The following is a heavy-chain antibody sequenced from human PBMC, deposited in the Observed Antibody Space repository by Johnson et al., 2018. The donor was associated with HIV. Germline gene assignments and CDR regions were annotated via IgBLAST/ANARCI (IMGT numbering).Heavy chain of an antibody. Sequence: MQLVESGGGLVQPGGSLRLSCAASGFTFSSYAMSWVRQAPGKGLEWVSAISGSGGSTYYADSVKGRFTISRDNSKNTLYLQMNSLRAEDTAVYFCARDRRYYDSSGYYQDAFDIWGQGTMVTVSS. J-gene: IGHJ3*02. D-gene: IGHD3-22*01. CDR1: GFTFSSYA. V-gene: IGHV3-23*04. CDR3: ARDRRYYDSSGYYQDAFDI. CDR2: ISGSGGST.